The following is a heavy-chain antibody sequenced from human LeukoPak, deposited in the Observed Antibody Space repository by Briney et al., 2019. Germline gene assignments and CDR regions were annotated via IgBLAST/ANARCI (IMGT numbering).Heavy chain of an antibody. CDR3: ARGRRVSGVRRINWARRENYYYYYIDV. D-gene: IGHD5-24*01. J-gene: IGHJ6*03. V-gene: IGHV4-34*01. Sequence: SETLSLTCAVYGDSFSGYLWTWIRQSPGRGLEWIGDVNHVGDTNLNPSLRGRVAIPVDTAKNQFSLRMTSVTGADTGLYFCARGRRVSGVRRINWARRENYYYYYIDVWGKGTTVIVS. CDR2: VNHVGDT. CDR1: GDSFSGYL.